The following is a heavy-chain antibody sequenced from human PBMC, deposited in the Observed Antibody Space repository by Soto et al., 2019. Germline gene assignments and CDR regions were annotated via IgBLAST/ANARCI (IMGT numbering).Heavy chain of an antibody. J-gene: IGHJ5*02. CDR3: ARGKYYDFWISYYPARAFDP. CDR1: AYTFTSYG. V-gene: IGHV1-18*04. Sequence: ASVKVSCKASAYTFTSYGISWVRQAPGQGLEWMGWISAYNGNTNYAQKLQGRVTMTTDTSTSTAYMELRSLRSDDTAVYYCARGKYYDFWISYYPARAFDPCGQGTLVTVS. D-gene: IGHD3-3*01. CDR2: ISAYNGNT.